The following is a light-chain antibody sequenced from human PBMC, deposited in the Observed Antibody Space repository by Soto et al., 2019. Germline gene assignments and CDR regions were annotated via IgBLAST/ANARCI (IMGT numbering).Light chain of an antibody. J-gene: IGKJ1*01. CDR1: QSVGNN. CDR3: QHYNYWPPKT. V-gene: IGKV3-15*01. CDR2: GAY. Sequence: EIVMTQSPATLSVSPGERTTLSCRASQSVGNNLAWYQQKPGQAPRLLIYGAYTRATGIPARFSGSGSGTDFTLTISGLQSEDFAVYYCQHYNYWPPKTFGQGTKVDIK.